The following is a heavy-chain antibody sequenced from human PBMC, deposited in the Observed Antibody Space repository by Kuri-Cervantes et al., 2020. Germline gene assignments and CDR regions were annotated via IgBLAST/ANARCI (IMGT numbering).Heavy chain of an antibody. CDR2: ISSSSNYI. CDR1: GFTFSSYT. J-gene: IGHJ3*02. V-gene: IGHV3-21*01. Sequence: GGSLRLSCAASGFTFSSYTMNWVRQAPGKGLEWVSSISSSSNYIYYADSVMGRFTISRDNSKNTLYLQMNSLRAEDTAVYYCARAGHGGDAFDIWGQGTMVTVSS. CDR3: ARAGHGGDAFDI.